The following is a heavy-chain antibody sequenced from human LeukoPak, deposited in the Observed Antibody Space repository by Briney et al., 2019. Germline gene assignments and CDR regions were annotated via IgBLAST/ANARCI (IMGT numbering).Heavy chain of an antibody. CDR3: ARDLFSYGYLYFHKDV. D-gene: IGHD5-18*01. CDR2: IYYTGST. V-gene: IGHV4-39*07. CDR1: GGSVSSSSYY. J-gene: IGHJ6*03. Sequence: SETLSLTCTVSGGSVSSSSYYWGWIRQPPGKGLEWIGSIYYTGSTYYNPSLKSRVTISVDTSKNQFSLRLSSVTAADTAVYFCARDLFSYGYLYFHKDVWGEGTTVTVSS.